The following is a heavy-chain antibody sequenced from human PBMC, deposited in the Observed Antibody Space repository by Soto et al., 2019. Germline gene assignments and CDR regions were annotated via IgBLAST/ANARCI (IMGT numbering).Heavy chain of an antibody. CDR1: GYTFTSYG. Sequence: ASVKVSCKASGYTFTSYGISWVRQAPGQGLEWMGWISAYNGNTNYAQKLQGRVTMTTDTSTSTAYMELRSLRSDDTAVYYCARANPLSGWYYFDYWGQGTLVTVSS. CDR3: ARANPLSGWYYFDY. J-gene: IGHJ4*02. CDR2: ISAYNGNT. D-gene: IGHD6-19*01. V-gene: IGHV1-18*01.